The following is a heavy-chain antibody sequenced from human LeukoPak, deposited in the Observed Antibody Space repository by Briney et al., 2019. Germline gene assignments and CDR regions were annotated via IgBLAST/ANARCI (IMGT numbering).Heavy chain of an antibody. CDR1: GFTFSSYS. CDR2: ISISSSYI. Sequence: GGSLRLSCAASGFTFSSYSMKWVRQAPAKGLEGVSSISISSSYIYYADSVKGRFTIYRDNAKNSLYLQMNSLRAEDTAVYYCARNIAAAGTVYYYYYYMDVWGKGTTVTVSS. J-gene: IGHJ6*03. D-gene: IGHD6-13*01. V-gene: IGHV3-21*01. CDR3: ARNIAAAGTVYYYYYYMDV.